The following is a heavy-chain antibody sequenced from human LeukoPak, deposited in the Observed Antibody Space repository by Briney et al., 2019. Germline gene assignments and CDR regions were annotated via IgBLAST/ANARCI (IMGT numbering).Heavy chain of an antibody. V-gene: IGHV3-30*18. CDR1: GFTFGPYG. CDR2: IPYDGSNK. CDR3: AKERGGYSYGYEPFDY. D-gene: IGHD5-18*01. J-gene: IGHJ4*02. Sequence: GESLRLSCAGYGFTFGPYGMHWVRQAPGKGLEWVAVIPYDGSNKYYADSVKGRFTISRDNSKNTLYLQMNSLRPEDTAVYFCAKERGGYSYGYEPFDYWGQGTLVTVSS.